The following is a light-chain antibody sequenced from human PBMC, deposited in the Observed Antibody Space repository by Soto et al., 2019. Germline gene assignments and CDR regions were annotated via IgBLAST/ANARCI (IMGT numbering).Light chain of an antibody. V-gene: IGLV2-14*01. CDR3: SSYTSSHTLA. J-gene: IGLJ2*01. CDR1: SSDVGGYNY. Sequence: QSALTQTASVSGSPGQSITISCTGTSSDVGGYNYVSWYQQHPGKAPKLMIYDVTNRPSGVSNRFSGSKSGNTASLTISGLQAEDEADYYCSSYTSSHTLAFGGGTKVTVL. CDR2: DVT.